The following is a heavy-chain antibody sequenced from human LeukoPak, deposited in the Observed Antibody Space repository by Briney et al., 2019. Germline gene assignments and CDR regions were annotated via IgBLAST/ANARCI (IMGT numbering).Heavy chain of an antibody. V-gene: IGHV3-21*01. J-gene: IGHJ3*02. CDR1: GFTFSSYS. CDR2: ISSGSAFI. Sequence: GGSLRLSCTASGFTFSSYSMNWVRQAPGKGLEWVSSISSGSAFIYYADSVKGRFTISRDNAKKSLYLQMNSLRAEDTAVYYCARDLAVKGDRDAFDIWGQGTMVTVSP. CDR3: ARDLAVKGDRDAFDI. D-gene: IGHD3-16*01.